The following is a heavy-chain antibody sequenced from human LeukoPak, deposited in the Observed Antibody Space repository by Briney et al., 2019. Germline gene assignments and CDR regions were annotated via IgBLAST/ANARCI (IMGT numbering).Heavy chain of an antibody. Sequence: ASVKVSCKTSGYPFTTYYIHWVRQAPGQGLEWMGWINPNSRYTNYAQKFQGRVTMTRDTSISTAYMELSRLRSDDAAVYYCARDYRRWLVSYYFDYWGQGTLVTVSS. CDR3: ARDYRRWLVSYYFDY. J-gene: IGHJ4*02. CDR2: INPNSRYT. V-gene: IGHV1-2*02. D-gene: IGHD6-19*01. CDR1: GYPFTTYY.